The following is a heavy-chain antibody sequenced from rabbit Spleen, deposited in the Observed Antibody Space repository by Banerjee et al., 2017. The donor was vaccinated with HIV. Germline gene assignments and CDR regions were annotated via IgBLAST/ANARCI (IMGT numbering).Heavy chain of an antibody. CDR1: GFSFSSRYY. D-gene: IGHD2-1*01. CDR3: ARGSAAMTMVITGYYLSL. Sequence: QSLEESGGGLVQPEGSLTLTCTASGFSFSSRYYMCWVRQAPGKGLEWIGCVGSGATGNTYYANWVNGRFTISSHNAQNTLYLQLNSLTAADTATYFCARGSAAMTMVITGYYLSLWGQGTLVTVS. CDR2: VGSGATGNT. V-gene: IGHV1S40*01. J-gene: IGHJ4*01.